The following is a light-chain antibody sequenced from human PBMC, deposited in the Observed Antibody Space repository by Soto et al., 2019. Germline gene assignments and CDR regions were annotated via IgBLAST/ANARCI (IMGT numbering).Light chain of an antibody. Sequence: DIQMTQSPFSLSASVGDRVTITCRASQGIRNYLGWFQQKPGEAPKRLIHATSSLEGGVPSRFSGSGSGPEFTLTISSLQPEDFATYYCLQHNSYPYTFGQGTKLEIK. J-gene: IGKJ2*01. CDR3: LQHNSYPYT. CDR1: QGIRNY. CDR2: ATS. V-gene: IGKV1-17*01.